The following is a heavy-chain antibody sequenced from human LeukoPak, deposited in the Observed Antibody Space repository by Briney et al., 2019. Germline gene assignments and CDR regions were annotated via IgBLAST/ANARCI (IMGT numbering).Heavy chain of an antibody. CDR2: ISPDSGRT. CDR3: ARVGIVVVITTSNAFDI. V-gene: IGHV1-2*02. D-gene: IGHD3-22*01. CDR1: GYTFTDYY. J-gene: IGHJ3*02. Sequence: ASVKVSCKASGYTFTDYYMHWVRQAPGQGLEWIGWISPDSGRTGFAQKFQGRVTMTRDTSISTAYMELSRLGYDDTAVYYCARVGIVVVITTSNAFDIWGQGTMVTVSS.